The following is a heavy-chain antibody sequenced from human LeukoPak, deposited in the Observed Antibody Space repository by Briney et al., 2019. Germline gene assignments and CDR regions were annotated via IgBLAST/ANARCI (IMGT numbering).Heavy chain of an antibody. CDR1: GFTFSSYA. D-gene: IGHD6-13*01. V-gene: IGHV3-23*01. Sequence: GGSLRLSCAASGFTFSSYAMSWVRQAPGKSLEWVSGIGGSGSRTYYADSVKGRFTISRDDSKNTLYLQMNSLRAEDTAVYYCARDMAAAGTLGFDPWGQGTLVTVSS. CDR2: IGGSGSRT. J-gene: IGHJ5*02. CDR3: ARDMAAAGTLGFDP.